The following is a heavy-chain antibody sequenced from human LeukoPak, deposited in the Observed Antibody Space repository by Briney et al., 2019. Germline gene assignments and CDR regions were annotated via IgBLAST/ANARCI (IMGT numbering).Heavy chain of an antibody. D-gene: IGHD3-3*01. Sequence: ASVKVSCKASGYTFTGYYMHWVRQAPGQGLEYMGWINPNTGDTTYAQKFQGRVTVTRDTSISTAYMELSSLRSDDTAVYYCARDSYDVSPPGWLDPWGQGTLVTVSS. J-gene: IGHJ5*02. V-gene: IGHV1-2*02. CDR2: INPNTGDT. CDR1: GYTFTGYY. CDR3: ARDSYDVSPPGWLDP.